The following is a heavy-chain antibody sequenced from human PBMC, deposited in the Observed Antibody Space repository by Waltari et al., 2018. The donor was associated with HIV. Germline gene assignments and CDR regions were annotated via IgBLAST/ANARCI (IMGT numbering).Heavy chain of an antibody. CDR2: ISNSGNTI. CDR1: GFSFSSYR. J-gene: IGHJ4*02. V-gene: IGHV3-48*04. Sequence: EVQLVESGGDLVQPGGSLRLSCAASGFSFSSYRMNWVRPAPGKGLDGISYISNSGNTIDYADSVKGRFTISRDNAKNSLSLQMHSLRAEDTAVYYCARARGYSYGYEDYWGQGALVTVSS. D-gene: IGHD5-18*01. CDR3: ARARGYSYGYEDY.